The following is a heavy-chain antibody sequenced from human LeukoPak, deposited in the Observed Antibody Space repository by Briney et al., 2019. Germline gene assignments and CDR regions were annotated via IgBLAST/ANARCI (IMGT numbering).Heavy chain of an antibody. V-gene: IGHV3-64*01. CDR2: ISSNGGST. D-gene: IGHD6-19*01. CDR3: ARDFGQWQLNGGYYFDY. J-gene: IGHJ4*02. Sequence: PGGSLRLSCAASGFTFSSYAMHWVRQAPGKGLEYVSAISSNGGSTYYANSVKGRFTISRDNAKNSLYLQMNSLRAEDTAVYYCARDFGQWQLNGGYYFDYWGQGTLVTVSS. CDR1: GFTFSSYA.